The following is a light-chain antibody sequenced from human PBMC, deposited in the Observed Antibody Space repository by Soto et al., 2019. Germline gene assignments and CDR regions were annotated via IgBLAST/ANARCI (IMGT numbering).Light chain of an antibody. CDR2: YDS. V-gene: IGLV3-21*04. CDR1: NIGSKS. Sequence: SSELTQPPSVSVAPGQTARITCGGTNIGSKSVHWYQQKPGQAPVLVIYYDSDRPSGIPERFSGSNSGNTATLTISRVEAGDEADYYCQVWDSSSDHPVFGGGTKLTVL. J-gene: IGLJ2*01. CDR3: QVWDSSSDHPV.